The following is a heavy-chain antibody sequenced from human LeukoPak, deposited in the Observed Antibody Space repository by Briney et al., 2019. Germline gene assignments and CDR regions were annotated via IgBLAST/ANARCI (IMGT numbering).Heavy chain of an antibody. CDR3: ARVVLLWFGESYYMDV. CDR2: IYYSGST. D-gene: IGHD3-10*01. Sequence: SETLSLTCTVSGGSISSSSYYWGWIRQPPGKGLEWIGSIYYSGSTYYNPALKSLVTISVDTSKNQFSLKLSSVTAADTAVYYCARVVLLWFGESYYMDVWGKGTTVTVSS. V-gene: IGHV4-39*01. CDR1: GGSISSSSYY. J-gene: IGHJ6*03.